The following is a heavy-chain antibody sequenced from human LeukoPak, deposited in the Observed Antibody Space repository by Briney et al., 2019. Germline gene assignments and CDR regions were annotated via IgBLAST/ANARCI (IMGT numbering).Heavy chain of an antibody. Sequence: GRSLRLSCAASGFTFSNFGMHWVRQAPGKGLEWVAVISYDGRNKHYGDSVKGRFTISRDNSKNTLYLQMNSLRAEDTAVYYCARDPSSGWYLKGWFDPWGQGTLVTVSS. V-gene: IGHV3-30*03. J-gene: IGHJ5*02. CDR2: ISYDGRNK. CDR1: GFTFSNFG. CDR3: ARDPSSGWYLKGWFDP. D-gene: IGHD6-19*01.